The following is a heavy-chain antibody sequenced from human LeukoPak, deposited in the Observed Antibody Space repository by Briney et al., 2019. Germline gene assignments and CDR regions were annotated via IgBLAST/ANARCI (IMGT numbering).Heavy chain of an antibody. J-gene: IGHJ6*02. CDR3: ARVRDNYYGMDV. CDR1: GYTFTGHY. D-gene: IGHD3-10*01. Sequence: ASVKVSCKASGYTFTGHYMHWVRQAPGQGLEWMGWINPNSGGTNYAQKFQGRVTMTRDTSISTAYMELSRLRSDDTAVYYCARVRDNYYGMDVWGQGTTVTVSS. V-gene: IGHV1-2*02. CDR2: INPNSGGT.